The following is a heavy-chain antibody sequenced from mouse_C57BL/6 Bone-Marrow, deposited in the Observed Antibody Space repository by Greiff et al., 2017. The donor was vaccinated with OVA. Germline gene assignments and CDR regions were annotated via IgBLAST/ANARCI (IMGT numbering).Heavy chain of an antibody. J-gene: IGHJ4*01. CDR1: GFSLTSYG. Sequence: VHLVESGPGLVAPSQSLSITCTVSGFSLTSYGVDWVRQSPGTGLEWLGVIWGVGSTNYNSALKSRLSISKYNSKSQVFLKMNSLQTDDTAMYYCAREGYYAMDYWGQGTSVTVSS. CDR2: IWGVGST. V-gene: IGHV2-6*01. CDR3: AREGYYAMDY.